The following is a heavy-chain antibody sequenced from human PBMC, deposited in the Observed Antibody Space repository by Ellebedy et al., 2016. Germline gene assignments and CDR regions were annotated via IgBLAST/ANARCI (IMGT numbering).Heavy chain of an antibody. CDR1: GYTLTELS. J-gene: IGHJ1*01. V-gene: IGHV1-58*02. CDR2: IVVGSGNT. Sequence: ASVKVSCKVSGYTLTELSMHWVRQARGQRLEWIGWIVVGSGNTNYAQKFHERVTITRDMSTGTAYMELSSLRSEDTAVYYCARGDRITIFGVVIIGPQYFQHWGQGTLVTVSS. D-gene: IGHD3-3*01. CDR3: ARGDRITIFGVVIIGPQYFQH.